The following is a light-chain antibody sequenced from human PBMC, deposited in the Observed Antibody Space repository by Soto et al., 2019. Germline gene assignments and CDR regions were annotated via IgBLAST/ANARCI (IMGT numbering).Light chain of an antibody. J-gene: IGKJ5*01. CDR2: GVS. CDR1: QSISSS. Sequence: DIQMTQSPSSLSASVGDKVTITCRARQSISSSLNWYQQKSGKAPNLLIYGVSRLQGGVPSWFSGSGSGTDVTLSISSLQPEDFAPYYCQQSYTAPSITFGQGTRLEIK. V-gene: IGKV1-39*01. CDR3: QQSYTAPSIT.